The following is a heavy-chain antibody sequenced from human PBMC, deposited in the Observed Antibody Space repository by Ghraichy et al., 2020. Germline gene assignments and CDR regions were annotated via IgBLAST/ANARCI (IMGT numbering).Heavy chain of an antibody. V-gene: IGHV4-4*07. Sequence: SETPSLTCTVSGGSISSYYWSWIRQPAGKGLEWIGRIYTSGSTNYNPSLKSRVTMSVDTSKNQFSLKLSSVTAADTAVYYCARDKDHYDSSGYHEFDYWGQGTLVTVSS. CDR1: GGSISSYY. CDR3: ARDKDHYDSSGYHEFDY. CDR2: IYTSGST. D-gene: IGHD3-22*01. J-gene: IGHJ4*02.